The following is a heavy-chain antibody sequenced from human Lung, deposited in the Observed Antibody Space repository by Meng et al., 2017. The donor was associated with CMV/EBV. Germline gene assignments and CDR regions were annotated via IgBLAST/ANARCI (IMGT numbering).Heavy chain of an antibody. J-gene: IGHJ6*01. CDR1: GYTFTSYG. CDR2: ISAYNGNT. V-gene: IGHV1-18*01. Sequence: ASXXVSXKASGYTFTSYGISWVRQAPGQGLEWMGWISAYNGNTNYAQKLQGGVTMTTDTSTSTAYMELRSLRSDDTAVYYCAREDIAAAGLYGMDVWGQGNXVNGAS. D-gene: IGHD6-13*01. CDR3: AREDIAAAGLYGMDV.